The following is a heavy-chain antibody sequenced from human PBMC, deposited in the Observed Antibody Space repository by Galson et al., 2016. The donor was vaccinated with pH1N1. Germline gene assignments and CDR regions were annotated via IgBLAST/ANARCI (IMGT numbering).Heavy chain of an antibody. CDR3: VRDVGSSDSY. CDR1: RFTFNSFW. CDR2: IKHDGSDN. V-gene: IGHV3-7*01. D-gene: IGHD2-2*01. Sequence: SLRLSCAASRFTFNSFWMSWVRQAPGKGLEWVANIKHDGSDNYYVDSVKGRFTISRDNAKDSLYLQMNSLRAEGTAVYYGVRDVGSSDSYWGQGTLVTVSS. J-gene: IGHJ4*02.